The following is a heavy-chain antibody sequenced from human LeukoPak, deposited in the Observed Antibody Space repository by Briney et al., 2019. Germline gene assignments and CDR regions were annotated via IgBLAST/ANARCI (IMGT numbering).Heavy chain of an antibody. CDR1: GDSFSSNSAA. Sequence: SQTLSLTCAISGDSFSSNSAAWSWLRQSPSSGLEWLGRTYYRSKWFNDYAVSVKSRIIINPDTSKNQFSLQLNSVTPEDTAIYYCAKLGDSSTWGQGTLVTVSS. CDR2: TYYRSKWFN. V-gene: IGHV6-1*01. J-gene: IGHJ5*02. CDR3: AKLGDSST. D-gene: IGHD6-19*01.